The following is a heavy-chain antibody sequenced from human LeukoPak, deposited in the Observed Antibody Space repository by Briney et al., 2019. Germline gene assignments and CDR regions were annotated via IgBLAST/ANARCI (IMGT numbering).Heavy chain of an antibody. D-gene: IGHD6-19*01. CDR3: ARGGIAVAGNPLGL. CDR1: GFTFSSYA. Sequence: GRSLRLSCAASGFTFSSYAMHWVRQAPGKGLEWVAVISYDGSNKYYADSVKGRFTISRDNSKNTLYLQMNSLRAEDTAVYYCARGGIAVAGNPLGLWGQGTLVTVSS. V-gene: IGHV3-30-3*01. CDR2: ISYDGSNK. J-gene: IGHJ4*02.